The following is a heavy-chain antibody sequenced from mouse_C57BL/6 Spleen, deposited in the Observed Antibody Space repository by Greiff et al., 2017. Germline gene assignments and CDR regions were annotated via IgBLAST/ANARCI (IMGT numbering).Heavy chain of an antibody. CDR3: ARSWGPYYFDY. CDR1: GYSFTGYY. CDR2: INPSTGGT. Sequence: VQLQQSGPELVKPGASVKISCKASGYSFTGYYMNWVKQSPEQSLEWIGEINPSTGGTTYNQKFKAKATLTVDKSSSTAYMQLKSLTSYDSAVYYCARSWGPYYFDYWGQGTTLTVSS. V-gene: IGHV1-42*01. J-gene: IGHJ2*01.